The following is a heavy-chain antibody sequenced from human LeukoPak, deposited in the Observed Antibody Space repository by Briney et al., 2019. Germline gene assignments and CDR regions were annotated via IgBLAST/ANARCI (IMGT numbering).Heavy chain of an antibody. CDR3: ARIHSGYDPPYSYYGMDV. CDR2: ISYDGSKK. CDR1: GFTFSDFG. J-gene: IGHJ6*04. V-gene: IGHV3-30*04. Sequence: GRSLRLSCAASGFTFSDFGIHWVRQAPGKGLEWAAVISYDGSKKYYGDSVKGRFTNSRDNSKNTLHLQMNSLRTEDTAVYYCARIHSGYDPPYSYYGMDVWGRGTRVTVSS. D-gene: IGHD5-12*01.